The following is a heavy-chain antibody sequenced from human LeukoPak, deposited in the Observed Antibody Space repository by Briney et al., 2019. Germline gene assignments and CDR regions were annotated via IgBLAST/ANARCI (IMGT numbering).Heavy chain of an antibody. J-gene: IGHJ2*01. CDR3: ARGGVTYYDILTGYNYWYFDL. CDR1: GGSISSSSYY. CDR2: IYYSGRT. V-gene: IGHV4-39*06. D-gene: IGHD3-9*01. Sequence: PSETLSLTCTVSGGSISSSSYYWGWIRQPPGKGLEWIGSIYYSGRTYYNSSLKSRVTISVDTSKNQFPLKVTSVTAADTAVYYCARGGVTYYDILTGYNYWYFDLWGRGTLVTVSS.